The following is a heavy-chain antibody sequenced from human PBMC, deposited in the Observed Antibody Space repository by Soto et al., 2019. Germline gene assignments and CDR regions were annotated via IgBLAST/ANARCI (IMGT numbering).Heavy chain of an antibody. D-gene: IGHD3-10*01. Sequence: QMQLVQSGPAMKKPGTSVQVSCKDSGFTFSGSAVQWVRQARGHRLEWIGWISVASGNANSAQRFQDRVTSTSDMSTSTDYVELSSLTFEDTAVYYCSAGVLGVSVPVYWGQGTLVTVSS. CDR3: SAGVLGVSVPVY. CDR2: ISVASGNA. CDR1: GFTFSGSA. V-gene: IGHV1-58*01. J-gene: IGHJ4*02.